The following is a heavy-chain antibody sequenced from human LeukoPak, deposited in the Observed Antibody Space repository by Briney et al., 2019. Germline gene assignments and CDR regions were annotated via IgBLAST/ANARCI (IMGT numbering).Heavy chain of an antibody. J-gene: IGHJ4*02. D-gene: IGHD6-13*01. CDR3: ARDRGSSSYLDG. CDR2: LSASGSIT. V-gene: IGHV3-23*01. Sequence: PGGSLRLSCTASGFTFRDLAMNWVRQAPGKGLEWVSTLSASGSITYYADSVKGRFTISRDNSKNTLYLQMNSLRAEDTAVYYCARDRGSSSYLDGWGQGTLVTVSS. CDR1: GFTFRDLA.